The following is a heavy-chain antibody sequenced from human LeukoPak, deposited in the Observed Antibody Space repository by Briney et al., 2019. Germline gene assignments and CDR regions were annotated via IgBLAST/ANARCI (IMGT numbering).Heavy chain of an antibody. CDR3: AGFGELYYYYGMDV. CDR1: GGSIRSYY. Sequence: KPSETLSLTCTVSGGSIRSYYWSWIRQPPGKGLEWIGYIYYSGSTNYNPSLKSRVTISVDTSKNQFSLKLSSVTAADTAVYYCAGFGELYYYYGMDVWGQGTTVTVSS. J-gene: IGHJ6*02. D-gene: IGHD3-10*01. CDR2: IYYSGST. V-gene: IGHV4-59*08.